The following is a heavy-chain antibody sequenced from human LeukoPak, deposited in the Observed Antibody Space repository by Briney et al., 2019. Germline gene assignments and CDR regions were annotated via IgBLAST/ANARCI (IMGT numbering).Heavy chain of an antibody. CDR3: ARTEGVGSTFGY. CDR2: ISAYNGNT. J-gene: IGHJ4*02. Sequence: ASVKVSCKASGYAFTTYGISWVRQAPGQGLEWLGWISAYNGNTNYAQKLQGRVTMTTDTSTSTAYMELRSLRSDDTAVYYCARTEGVGSTFGYWGQGTLVTVSS. CDR1: GYAFTTYG. V-gene: IGHV1-18*01. D-gene: IGHD1-26*01.